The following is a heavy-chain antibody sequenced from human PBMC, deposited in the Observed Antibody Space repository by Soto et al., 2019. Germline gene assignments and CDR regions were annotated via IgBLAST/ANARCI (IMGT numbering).Heavy chain of an antibody. D-gene: IGHD2-21*02. CDR2: INHSGST. Sequence: PSETLSLTCAVYGGSFSGYYWSWIRQPPGKGLEWIGEINHSGSTNYNPSLKSRVTISVDTSKNQFSLKLSSVTAADTAVYYCARGGGTIVVVTASWDFWGQGTMVTVSS. CDR1: GGSFSGYY. V-gene: IGHV4-34*01. J-gene: IGHJ3*01. CDR3: ARGGGTIVVVTASWDF.